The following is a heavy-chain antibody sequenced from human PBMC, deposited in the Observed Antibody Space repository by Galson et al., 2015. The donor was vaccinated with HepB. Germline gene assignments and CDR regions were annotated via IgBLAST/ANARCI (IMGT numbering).Heavy chain of an antibody. Sequence: SLRLSCAASGFTFNTYAMYWVRQAPGKGLEWVAFISYHGTTKYYPDSVKGRFTVSRDNSKDTLFLQMESLRPEDTAVYYCANAGGTYLRYFDYWGQGTLVTVSS. J-gene: IGHJ4*02. CDR2: ISYHGTTK. V-gene: IGHV3-30*18. D-gene: IGHD2-21*01. CDR1: GFTFNTYA. CDR3: ANAGGTYLRYFDY.